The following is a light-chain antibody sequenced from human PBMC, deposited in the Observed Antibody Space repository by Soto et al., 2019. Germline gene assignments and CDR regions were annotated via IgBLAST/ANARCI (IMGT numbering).Light chain of an antibody. CDR2: EDN. CDR3: QSYDSSNQV. V-gene: IGLV6-57*01. Sequence: NFMLTQPHSVSASPGKTVTISCTRSSGSIASNYVQWYQQRPGSSPTTVIYEDNQRPSGVPDRFSGSIDSYSNSASLTISGLKTEDEADYCCQSYDSSNQVFGGGTKVTVL. J-gene: IGLJ2*01. CDR1: SGSIASNY.